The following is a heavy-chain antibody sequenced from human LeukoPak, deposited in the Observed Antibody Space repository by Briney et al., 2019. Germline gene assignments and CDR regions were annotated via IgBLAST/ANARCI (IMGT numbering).Heavy chain of an antibody. CDR2: NGTAGDT. Sequence: GGPVRLSCAASGLPFSSYDMHWVRQATGKGLEWVSANGTAGDTYYPGSVKGRFTISRENDKNSLYLQMNSLRAGDTAVYYCARGIAAAGIGSNWFDPWGQGTLVTVSS. CDR1: GLPFSSYD. V-gene: IGHV3-13*01. D-gene: IGHD6-13*01. CDR3: ARGIAAAGIGSNWFDP. J-gene: IGHJ5*02.